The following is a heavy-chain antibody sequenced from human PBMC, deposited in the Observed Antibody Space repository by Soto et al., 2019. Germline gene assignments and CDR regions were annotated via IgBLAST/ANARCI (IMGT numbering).Heavy chain of an antibody. CDR3: AIYSSIAARGPPI. CDR1: GGTFSSYA. CDR2: IIPIFGTA. D-gene: IGHD6-6*01. Sequence: WASVKVSCKASGGTFSSYAISWVRQAPGQGLEWMGGIIPIFGTANYAQKFQGRVTITADESTSTAYMELSSLRSEDTAVYYCAIYSSIAARGPPIWGQGTLVTVSS. V-gene: IGHV1-69*13. J-gene: IGHJ4*02.